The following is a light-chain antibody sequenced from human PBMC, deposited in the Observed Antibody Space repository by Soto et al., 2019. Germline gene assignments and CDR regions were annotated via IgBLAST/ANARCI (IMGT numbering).Light chain of an antibody. J-gene: IGLJ1*01. Sequence: QSVLTQPASVSGSPGQSITISCSGTNTDVGAYNYVSWYQQFPCKAPKLLIYEINNRPSGISSRFSGSKSGNPASLTSSGLQTEDEADYYCTSFTTTSAYIFGTGTK. CDR1: NTDVGAYNY. CDR3: TSFTTTSAYI. V-gene: IGLV2-14*01. CDR2: EIN.